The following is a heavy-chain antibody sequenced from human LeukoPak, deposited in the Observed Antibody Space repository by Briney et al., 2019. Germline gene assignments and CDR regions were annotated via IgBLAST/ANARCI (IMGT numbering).Heavy chain of an antibody. D-gene: IGHD4-17*01. V-gene: IGHV4-61*01. CDR3: ARDSSTVTTRHFDY. CDR1: GGSISSSSYY. CDR2: IYDSGST. Sequence: SETLSLTCTVSGGSISSSSYYWSWIRQPPEKGLEWIGNIYDSGSTNYNPSLKSRVTISVDSSKNQFSLKLNSVTAADTAVYYCARDSSTVTTRHFDYWGQGTLVTVSS. J-gene: IGHJ4*02.